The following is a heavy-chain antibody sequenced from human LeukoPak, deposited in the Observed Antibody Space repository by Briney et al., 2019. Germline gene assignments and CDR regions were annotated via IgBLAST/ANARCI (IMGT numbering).Heavy chain of an antibody. CDR2: ISSSSSYL. CDR3: ARDLLGTWGLLNSFDC. CDR1: GFTFSSYS. V-gene: IGHV3-21*01. J-gene: IGHJ4*02. D-gene: IGHD3-16*01. Sequence: GGSLRLSCAASGFTFSSYSMNCVRQAPGKGVEWVSSISSSSSYLYYADSVKGRFTISRDDAKNVLYLQMNCLRGEDTAVYYCARDLLGTWGLLNSFDCWGQGTLVTVCS.